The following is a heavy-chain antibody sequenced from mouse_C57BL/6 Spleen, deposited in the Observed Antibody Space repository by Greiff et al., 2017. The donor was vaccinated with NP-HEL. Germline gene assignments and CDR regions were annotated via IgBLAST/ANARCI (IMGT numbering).Heavy chain of an antibody. CDR1: GYTFTSYW. V-gene: IGHV1-7*01. Sequence: QVQLQQSGAELVKPGASVKISCKASGYTFTSYWMHWVKQRPGQGLEWIGYINPSSGYTKYNQKFKDKATLTADKSSSTAYMQMSSLTYEDTAVYYCARNYGSSEGFAYWGQGTLVTVSA. J-gene: IGHJ3*01. D-gene: IGHD1-1*01. CDR2: INPSSGYT. CDR3: ARNYGSSEGFAY.